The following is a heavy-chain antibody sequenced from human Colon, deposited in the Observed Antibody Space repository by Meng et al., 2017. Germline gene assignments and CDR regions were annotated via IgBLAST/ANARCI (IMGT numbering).Heavy chain of an antibody. V-gene: IGHV4-4*02. J-gene: IGHJ4*02. CDR3: ARRAPLWFGELASFDS. CDR1: SGSFSSSNL. CDR2: IYHSGNT. D-gene: IGHD3-10*01. Sequence: QVQVQESGPGLVKPSGTLSLTCTVSSGSFSSSNLWTWVRQPPGKGLEWIGEIYHSGNTNYNPSLKSRVTISVDKSKNQFSLKLNSVTAADTAVYFCARRAPLWFGELASFDSWGQGTLVTVSS.